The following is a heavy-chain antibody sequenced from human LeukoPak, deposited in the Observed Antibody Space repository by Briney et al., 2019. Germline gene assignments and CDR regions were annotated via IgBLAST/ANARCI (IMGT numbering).Heavy chain of an antibody. V-gene: IGHV1-2*02. CDR2: INPNSGGT. D-gene: IGHD3-10*01. Sequence: ASVKVSCKASGYTFTGYYMHWVRQAPGQELEWMGWINPNSGGTNYAQKFQGRVTMTRDTSISTAYMELSRLRSDDTAVYYCARGGRRITMVRGVMGCDYWGQGTLVTVSS. J-gene: IGHJ4*02. CDR3: ARGGRRITMVRGVMGCDY. CDR1: GYTFTGYY.